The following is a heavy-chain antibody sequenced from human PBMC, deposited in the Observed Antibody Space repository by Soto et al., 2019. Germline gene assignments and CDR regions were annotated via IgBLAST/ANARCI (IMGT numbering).Heavy chain of an antibody. V-gene: IGHV1-69*04. D-gene: IGHD3-10*01. Sequence: ASVKVSCKASGGTFSSYTISWVRQAPGQGLEWMGRIIPILGIANYAQKFQGRVTITADKSTSTAYMELSSLRSEDTAVYYCARDKHGSGSYDYWGQGTLVTVSS. CDR3: ARDKHGSGSYDY. CDR2: IIPILGIA. CDR1: GGTFSSYT. J-gene: IGHJ4*02.